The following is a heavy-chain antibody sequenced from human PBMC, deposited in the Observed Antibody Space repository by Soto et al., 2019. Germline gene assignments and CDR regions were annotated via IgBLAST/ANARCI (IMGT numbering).Heavy chain of an antibody. D-gene: IGHD3-10*01. CDR3: ARDTREITRVRGVIPYYIYHMDV. CDR1: GGTFNNYA. Sequence: QVQLAQSGAEVKKRGSSVKVSCRVSGGTFNNYAISWVRQAPGEGLEWMGGIIPAFGTPKYAQRFQDRATIRADIAPATGNMELTSLRSDDTAVYYCARDTREITRVRGVIPYYIYHMDVWGPGTTVAVSS. V-gene: IGHV1-69*06. CDR2: IIPAFGTP. J-gene: IGHJ6*02.